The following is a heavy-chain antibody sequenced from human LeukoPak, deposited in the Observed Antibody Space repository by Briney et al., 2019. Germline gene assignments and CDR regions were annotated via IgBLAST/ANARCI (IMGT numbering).Heavy chain of an antibody. D-gene: IGHD1-26*01. J-gene: IGHJ4*02. Sequence: SETLSLTCTVSGGSISSYYWSWIRQPPGKGLEWIGYIYYSGSTDYNPSLKSRVTISVDTSKNQFSLKLSSVTAADTAVYYCARGGGVVGATTWNYWGQGTLVTVSS. CDR3: ARGGGVVGATTWNY. CDR1: GGSISSYY. V-gene: IGHV4-59*01. CDR2: IYYSGST.